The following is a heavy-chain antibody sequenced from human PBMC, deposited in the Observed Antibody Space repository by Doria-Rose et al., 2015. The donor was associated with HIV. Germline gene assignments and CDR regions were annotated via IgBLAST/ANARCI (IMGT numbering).Heavy chain of an antibody. D-gene: IGHD6-13*01. J-gene: IGHJ4*02. V-gene: IGHV2-26*01. CDR2: NFSDDER. CDR1: GVSLSSPGMG. Sequence: TLKESGPVLVKPTEALTLTCTVSGVSLSSPGMGVSWIRQPPGKALEWLANNFSDDERSYKTSLKSRLTISRGTSKSQVVLTMTDMDPADTATYYCARIKSSRWYHKYYFDFWGQGTLVIVSA. CDR3: ARIKSSRWYHKYYFDF.